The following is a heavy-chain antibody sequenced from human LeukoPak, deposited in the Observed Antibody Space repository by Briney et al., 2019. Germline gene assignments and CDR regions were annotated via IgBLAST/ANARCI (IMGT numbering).Heavy chain of an antibody. CDR1: GSSISGDYF. CDR3: ARVIGATSMDC. Sequence: ASETLSLTCSVSGSSISGDYFWGWVRPPPGKGLEWIGSVNQGGSTYYYWSLKSRVTMSVDTSKNQLSLKLTSVTAADTAVYFCARVIGATSMDCWGQGILVTVSS. V-gene: IGHV4-38-2*02. J-gene: IGHJ4*02. CDR2: VNQGGST. D-gene: IGHD2-15*01.